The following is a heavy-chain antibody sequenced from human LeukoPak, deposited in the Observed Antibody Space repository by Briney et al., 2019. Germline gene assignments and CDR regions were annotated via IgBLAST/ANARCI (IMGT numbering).Heavy chain of an antibody. D-gene: IGHD3-16*01. CDR2: ISSSGSTI. Sequence: PGGSLRLSCAASGFTFSSYEMNWVRQAPGKGLEWVSYISSSGSTIYYADSVKGRFTISRDNAKNSLYLQMNSLRAEDTAVYYCEGGAKGNDYWGQGTLVTVPS. CDR1: GFTFSSYE. J-gene: IGHJ4*01. CDR3: EGGAKGNDY. V-gene: IGHV3-48*03.